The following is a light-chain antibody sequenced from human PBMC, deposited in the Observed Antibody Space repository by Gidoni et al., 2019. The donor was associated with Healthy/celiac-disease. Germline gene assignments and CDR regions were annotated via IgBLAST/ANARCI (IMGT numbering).Light chain of an antibody. CDR2: GAS. CDR1: QSVSSN. Sequence: IVLTPSPATLSVSPGERDTLTCRASQSVSSNLAWYQQKPGQAPRLLIYGASTRATGIPARFSGSGSGTEFTLTISSLQSEDFAVYYCQQNNNWPPTFGQGTKVEIK. J-gene: IGKJ1*01. CDR3: QQNNNWPPT. V-gene: IGKV3-15*01.